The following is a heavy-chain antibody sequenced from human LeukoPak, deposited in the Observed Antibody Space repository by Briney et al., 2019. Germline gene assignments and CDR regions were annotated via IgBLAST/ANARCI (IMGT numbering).Heavy chain of an antibody. J-gene: IGHJ6*03. Sequence: PGGSLRLSCAASGFTFSSYAMHWVRQAPGKGLEWVAVISFDGSKKYYADSVKGRFTISRDNSKSTLYLQMNSLRAEDTAVYYCARGSIAAAGSSKGYMDVWGKGTTVTVSS. D-gene: IGHD6-13*01. CDR2: ISFDGSKK. V-gene: IGHV3-30-3*01. CDR1: GFTFSSYA. CDR3: ARGSIAAAGSSKGYMDV.